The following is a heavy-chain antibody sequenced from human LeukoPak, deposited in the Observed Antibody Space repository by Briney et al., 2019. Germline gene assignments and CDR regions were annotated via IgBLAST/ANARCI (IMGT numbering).Heavy chain of an antibody. CDR1: GGSFSGYY. Sequence: SETLSLTCAVYGGSFSGYYWSWIRQPPGKGLEWIGEINHSGSTNYNPSLKSRVTISVDTSKNQFSLKLSSVTAADTAAYYCARTSIAVAGTPHWFDPWGQGTLVTVSS. D-gene: IGHD6-19*01. CDR3: ARTSIAVAGTPHWFDP. CDR2: INHSGST. J-gene: IGHJ5*02. V-gene: IGHV4-34*01.